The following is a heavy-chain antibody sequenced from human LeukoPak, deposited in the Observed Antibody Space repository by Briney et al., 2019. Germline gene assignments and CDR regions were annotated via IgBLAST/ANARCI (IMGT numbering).Heavy chain of an antibody. Sequence: GGSLRLSCAASGFTFSSYSMNWVRQAPGKGLGWVSSISSSSSYIYYADSVKGRFTISRDNAKNSLYLQMNSLRAEDTAVYYCARDLLVGAHFDYWGQGTLVTVSS. CDR3: ARDLLVGAHFDY. CDR2: ISSSSSYI. J-gene: IGHJ4*02. CDR1: GFTFSSYS. V-gene: IGHV3-21*01. D-gene: IGHD1-26*01.